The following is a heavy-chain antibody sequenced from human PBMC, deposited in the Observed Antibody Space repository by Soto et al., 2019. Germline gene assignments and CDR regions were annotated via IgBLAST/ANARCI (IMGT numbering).Heavy chain of an antibody. Sequence: PGGALGLSWVGTGKNFDDFAMHWVRQAPGKGLEWVSGITWNSRVLAYADSVKGRFTISRDNARNSLYLQMDSLRDEDTALYYCAKGRYDFWFLYYFDSCGHRPLFTVS. CDR3: AKGRYDFWFLYYFDS. J-gene: IGHJ4*01. CDR2: ITWNSRVL. D-gene: IGHD3-3*01. CDR1: GKNFDDFA. V-gene: IGHV3-9*01.